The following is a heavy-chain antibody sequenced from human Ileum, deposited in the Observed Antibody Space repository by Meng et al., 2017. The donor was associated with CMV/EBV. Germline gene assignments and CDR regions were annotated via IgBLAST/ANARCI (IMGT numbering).Heavy chain of an antibody. Sequence: YPFPSFGISGVRQAPGQGLEWMGWISAYSGDTHYPQKFQGRLTMTADTSTSTAYMDLRSLRSDDTAVYYCVRESSDHYDPIGFPHYWGQGTLVTVSS. CDR2: ISAYSGDT. CDR3: VRESSDHYDPIGFPHY. CDR1: YPFPSFG. V-gene: IGHV1-18*01. J-gene: IGHJ4*02. D-gene: IGHD3-22*01.